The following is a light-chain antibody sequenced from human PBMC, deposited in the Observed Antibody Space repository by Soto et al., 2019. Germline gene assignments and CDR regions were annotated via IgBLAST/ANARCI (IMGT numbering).Light chain of an antibody. CDR3: LLYYGGVHV. CDR1: TGAVTSDYF. V-gene: IGLV7-43*01. CDR2: RVN. Sequence: QTVVTQEPSLTVSPGGTVTLTCACSTGAVTSDYFPNWFQQKPGQAPRALIYRVNKRHSWTPARFSGSLLGGKAALTLSAVQPEDEADYYCLLYYGGVHVFGKGTKLTVL. J-gene: IGLJ1*01.